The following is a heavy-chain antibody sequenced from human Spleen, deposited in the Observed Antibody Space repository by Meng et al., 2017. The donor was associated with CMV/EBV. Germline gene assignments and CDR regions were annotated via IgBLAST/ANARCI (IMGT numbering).Heavy chain of an antibody. CDR3: INYGDFDIY. D-gene: IGHD4-17*01. V-gene: IGHV3-73*01. CDR2: IRSKAYNYAT. J-gene: IGHJ4*02. Sequence: GGSLRLSCAASGFPFSGSAMHWVRQPSGKGLEWVGRIRSKAYNYATEYAASVTGRFTISRDDSKNTTYLQMNSLKTDDTALYYCINYGDFDIYWGQGTLVTVSS. CDR1: GFPFSGSA.